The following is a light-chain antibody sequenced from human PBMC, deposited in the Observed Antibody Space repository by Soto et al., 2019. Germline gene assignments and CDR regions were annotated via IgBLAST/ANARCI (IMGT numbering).Light chain of an antibody. CDR3: CSYAGSYTYV. Sequence: QPVLTQPRSVSGSPGQSVTISCTGTSSDVGVYDYVSWYQQHPGKAPRVLIFDVSERPSGVPDRFSGSKSGDTASLTISALQAEDEADYYCCSYAGSYTYVFGSGTKLTVL. J-gene: IGLJ1*01. CDR2: DVS. V-gene: IGLV2-11*01. CDR1: SSDVGVYDY.